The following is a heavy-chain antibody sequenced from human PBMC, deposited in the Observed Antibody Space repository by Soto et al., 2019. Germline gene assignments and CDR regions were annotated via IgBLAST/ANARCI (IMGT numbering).Heavy chain of an antibody. J-gene: IGHJ4*02. V-gene: IGHV1-3*01. CDR3: VRACSLTTCPTWCCR. CDR1: GYTFSSYT. Sequence: ASVKVSCKASGYTFSSYTMHWVRQAPGQRLEWMGWINAGNGNTKYSQKFQGRVTIIRDTSANTAYMDLSSLRSEETAVYYCVRACSLTTCPTWCCRWGQGTLVTVSS. CDR2: INAGNGNT. D-gene: IGHD2-2*01.